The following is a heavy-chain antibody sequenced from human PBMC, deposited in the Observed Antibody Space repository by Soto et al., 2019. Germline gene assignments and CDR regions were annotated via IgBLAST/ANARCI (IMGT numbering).Heavy chain of an antibody. Sequence: SETLSLTCTVSGGSISSGGYYWSWIRQLPGKGLEWIGYIYYSGSTYCNPSLKSRVTISVDTSKNQFSLNLNSVTAADTAVYYCAREYPVHSAYFDYWGQGILVTVSS. CDR3: AREYPVHSAYFDY. J-gene: IGHJ4*02. D-gene: IGHD1-26*01. V-gene: IGHV4-31*03. CDR1: GGSISSGGYY. CDR2: IYYSGST.